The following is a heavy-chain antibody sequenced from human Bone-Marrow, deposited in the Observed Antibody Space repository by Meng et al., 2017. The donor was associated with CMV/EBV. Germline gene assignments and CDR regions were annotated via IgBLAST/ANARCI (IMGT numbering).Heavy chain of an antibody. V-gene: IGHV3-7*03. CDR1: GFTFSSYW. D-gene: IGHD6-13*01. CDR3: AKAFSASWYREYYDD. CDR2: IKQDGSEK. Sequence: LSLTCAASGFTFSSYWMSWVRQAPGKGLEWVANIKQDGSEKYYVDSVKGRFTISRDNAKNSLYLQMSSLRAEDTALYYCAKAFSASWYREYYDDWGQGTLVTVSS. J-gene: IGHJ4*02.